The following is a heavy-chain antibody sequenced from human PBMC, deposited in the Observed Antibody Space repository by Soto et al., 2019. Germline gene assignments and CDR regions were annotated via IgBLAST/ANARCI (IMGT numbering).Heavy chain of an antibody. Sequence: EVQLLESGGGLVQPGGSLRLSCAASGFTFSSYALSWVRQAPGQGLEWVSAMSGRGGRTYYADSVKGRFTISRDNSKNTLYLQMNSLRADDTAVYYCAKDRGVEYSTSSSDPYQFDYWGQGTLVTVSS. CDR2: MSGRGGRT. CDR3: AKDRGVEYSTSSSDPYQFDY. V-gene: IGHV3-23*01. CDR1: GFTFSSYA. J-gene: IGHJ4*02. D-gene: IGHD6-6*01.